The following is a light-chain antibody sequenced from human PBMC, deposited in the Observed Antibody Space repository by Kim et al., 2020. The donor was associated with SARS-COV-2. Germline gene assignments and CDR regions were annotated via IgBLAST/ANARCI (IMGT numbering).Light chain of an antibody. J-gene: IGLJ2*01. CDR2: QDN. Sequence: VSPGQTASITCSGDKLGNKYACWYQQKPGQSPVLVIYQDNKRPSRIPERFSGSNSGNTATLTISGTQAMDEADYYCQAWDSGTVVFGGGTQLTVL. CDR1: KLGNKY. CDR3: QAWDSGTVV. V-gene: IGLV3-1*01.